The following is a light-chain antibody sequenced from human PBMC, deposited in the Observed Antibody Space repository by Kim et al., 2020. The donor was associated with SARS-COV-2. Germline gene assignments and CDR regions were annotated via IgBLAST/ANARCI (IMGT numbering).Light chain of an antibody. Sequence: SVTISCTGTRRVVGGYYYVPWYQQHAGRAPKLIISDVSTRPSGVSNRFSGSKSGNKAALTISGRQTEDEDDYFCSSYTSTSAIAVFGGGTQLTVL. CDR2: DVS. J-gene: IGLJ2*01. CDR1: RRVVGGYYY. CDR3: SSYTSTSAIAV. V-gene: IGLV2-14*03.